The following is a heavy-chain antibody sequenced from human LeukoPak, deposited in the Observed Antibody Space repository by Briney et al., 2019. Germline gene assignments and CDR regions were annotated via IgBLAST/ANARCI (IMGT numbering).Heavy chain of an antibody. D-gene: IGHD6-19*01. CDR2: IYSGGST. V-gene: IGHV3-53*01. CDR1: GFTVNSNY. CDR3: ASESSGRLSDAFDI. Sequence: GGSLRLSCAASGFTVNSNYMSWVRQAPGKGLECVSLIYSGGSTYYADSVKGRFTISRDNSKNMLYLQMNSLRAEDTAVYYCASESSGRLSDAFDIWGQGTMVTVSS. J-gene: IGHJ3*02.